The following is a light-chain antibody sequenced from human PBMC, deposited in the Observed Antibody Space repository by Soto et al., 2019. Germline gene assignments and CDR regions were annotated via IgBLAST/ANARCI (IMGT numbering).Light chain of an antibody. CDR1: SSDIGNYNY. CDR3: SSYTSSSIDYV. V-gene: IGLV2-14*01. Sequence: QSALTQPPSASGSPGQSVTISCTGTSSDIGNYNYVSWYQQYPGKAPKLMIYEVSNRPSGVSNRFSGSKSGNTASLTISGLQAEDEADYYCSSYTSSSIDYVFGTGTKLTVL. CDR2: EVS. J-gene: IGLJ1*01.